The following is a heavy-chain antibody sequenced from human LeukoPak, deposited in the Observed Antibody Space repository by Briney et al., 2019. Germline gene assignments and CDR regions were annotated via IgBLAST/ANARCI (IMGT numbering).Heavy chain of an antibody. J-gene: IGHJ6*02. Sequence: GGSLRLSCAASGFTFSSYAMSWVRQAPGKGLEWVSAISGSGGSTYYADSVKGRFTISRDNSKNTLYLQMNSLRAEDTAVYYCAKGLGHYYYYGMDVWGQGPTVTVSS. CDR2: ISGSGGST. CDR3: AKGLGHYYYYGMDV. CDR1: GFTFSSYA. V-gene: IGHV3-23*01.